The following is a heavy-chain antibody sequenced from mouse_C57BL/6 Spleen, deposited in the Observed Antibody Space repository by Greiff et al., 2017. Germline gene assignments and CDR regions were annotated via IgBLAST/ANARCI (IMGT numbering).Heavy chain of an antibody. V-gene: IGHV5-17*01. Sequence: DVMLVESGGGLVKPGGSLKLSCAASGFTFSDYGMHWVRQAPEKGLEWVAYISSGSSTIYYADTVKGRFTISRDNAKNTLFLQMTSLRSEDTAMYYCARKADYGNHYAMDYWGQGTSVTVSS. J-gene: IGHJ4*01. CDR3: ARKADYGNHYAMDY. CDR2: ISSGSSTI. D-gene: IGHD2-1*01. CDR1: GFTFSDYG.